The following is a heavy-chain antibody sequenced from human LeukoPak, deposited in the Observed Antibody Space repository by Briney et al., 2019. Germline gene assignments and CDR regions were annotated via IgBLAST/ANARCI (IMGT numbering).Heavy chain of an antibody. V-gene: IGHV3-23*01. Sequence: PGGSLRLSCAASGFTFSSYAMSWVRQAPGKGLEWVSAISGGGGSTYYADSVKGRFTISRDNSKNTLYLQMNSLRAEDTAVYYCAKHFSSTTVTTWFDPWGQGTLVTVSS. CDR2: ISGGGGST. CDR3: AKHFSSTTVTTWFDP. CDR1: GFTFSSYA. D-gene: IGHD4-17*01. J-gene: IGHJ5*02.